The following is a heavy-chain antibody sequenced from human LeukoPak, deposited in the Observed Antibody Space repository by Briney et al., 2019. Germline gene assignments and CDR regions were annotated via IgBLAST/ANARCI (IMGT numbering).Heavy chain of an antibody. J-gene: IGHJ4*02. CDR1: GFTFSSYS. CDR2: ISSSSSYI. Sequence: PGGSLRLSCAASGFTFSSYSMNWVRQAPGKGLEWVSSISSSSSYIYYADSVKGRFTISRDNAKNSLYLQMNSLRAEDTAVYYCARDPYSGWYSYYYDSSGYYRPLFDYWGQGTLVTVSS. D-gene: IGHD3-22*01. CDR3: ARDPYSGWYSYYYDSSGYYRPLFDY. V-gene: IGHV3-21*03.